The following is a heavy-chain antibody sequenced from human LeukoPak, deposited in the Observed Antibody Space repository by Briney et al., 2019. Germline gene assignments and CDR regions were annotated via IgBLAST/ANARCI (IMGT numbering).Heavy chain of an antibody. D-gene: IGHD3-22*01. CDR2: ISWNSGSI. Sequence: GRSLRLSCAASMHWVRQAPGKGLEWVSGISWNSGSIGYADSVKGRFTISRDNAKNSLYLQMDSLRAEDTALYYCAKDIGSSGYYYVGGYFDYWGQGTLVTVSS. J-gene: IGHJ4*02. CDR3: AKDIGSSGYYYVGGYFDY. V-gene: IGHV3-9*01.